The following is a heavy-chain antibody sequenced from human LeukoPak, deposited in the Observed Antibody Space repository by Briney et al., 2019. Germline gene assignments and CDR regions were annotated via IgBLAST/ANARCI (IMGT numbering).Heavy chain of an antibody. CDR2: INWNGGST. D-gene: IGHD3-9*01. CDR1: GFTFDDYG. CDR3: ARDNKKLILTGIMPRAFDI. J-gene: IGHJ3*02. V-gene: IGHV3-20*04. Sequence: PPGGSLRLSCAASGFTFDDYGMSWVRQAPGKGLEWVSGINWNGGSTGYADSVKGRFTISRDNAKNSLYLQMNSLRAEDTALYYCARDNKKLILTGIMPRAFDIWGQGTMVTVSS.